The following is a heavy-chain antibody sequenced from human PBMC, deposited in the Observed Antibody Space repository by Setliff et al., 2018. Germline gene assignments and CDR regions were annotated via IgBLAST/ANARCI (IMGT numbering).Heavy chain of an antibody. Sequence: GGSLRLSCAASGFTFSTYDMSWVRQAPGKGLEWVSAISASGDTTYYADSVRGRFTISRDNSKSTLYLQMNSLRAEDTAVYYCARTQVVPASTYSIDYWGQGTLVTVSS. CDR2: ISASGDTT. CDR1: GFTFSTYD. D-gene: IGHD2-2*01. V-gene: IGHV3-23*01. J-gene: IGHJ4*02. CDR3: ARTQVVPASTYSIDY.